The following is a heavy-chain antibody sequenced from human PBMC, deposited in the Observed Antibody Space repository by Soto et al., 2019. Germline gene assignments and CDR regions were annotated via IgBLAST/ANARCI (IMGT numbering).Heavy chain of an antibody. D-gene: IGHD3-22*01. V-gene: IGHV1-24*01. Sequence: ASVKVSCKVSGYTLTELSMHWVRQAPGKGLEWMGGFDPEDGETIYAQKFQGRVTMTEDTSTDTAYMELSSLRFEDTAVYYCATANHPYYYDSSGSHGAFDIWGQGTMVTVSS. CDR2: FDPEDGET. J-gene: IGHJ3*02. CDR1: GYTLTELS. CDR3: ATANHPYYYDSSGSHGAFDI.